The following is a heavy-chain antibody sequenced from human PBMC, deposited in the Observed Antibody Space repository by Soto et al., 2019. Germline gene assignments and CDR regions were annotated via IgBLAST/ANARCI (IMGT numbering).Heavy chain of an antibody. Sequence: GGSLRLSCAASGFTFSSYAMGWVRQAPGKGLEWVSAISGSGGSTYYADSVKGRFTISRDNSKNTLYLQMNSLRAEDTAVYYCAKDVAVVPAAMSWFDPWGQGTLVTVSS. CDR2: ISGSGGST. CDR3: AKDVAVVPAAMSWFDP. D-gene: IGHD2-2*01. V-gene: IGHV3-23*01. J-gene: IGHJ5*02. CDR1: GFTFSSYA.